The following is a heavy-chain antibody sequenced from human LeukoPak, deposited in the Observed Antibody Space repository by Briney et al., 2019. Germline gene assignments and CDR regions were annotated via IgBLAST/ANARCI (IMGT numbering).Heavy chain of an antibody. CDR3: AQDLAWGAFDH. Sequence: PGGSLRLSCAASGFTFSTYGMHWVRQTPGKGLEWVAVISYDGSNKYYTDSVKGRFTISRDNAKNSLYLQMNSLRAEDTAVYYCAQDLAWGAFDHWGQGTLVTVSS. V-gene: IGHV3-30*18. J-gene: IGHJ4*02. CDR2: ISYDGSNK. D-gene: IGHD7-27*01. CDR1: GFTFSTYG.